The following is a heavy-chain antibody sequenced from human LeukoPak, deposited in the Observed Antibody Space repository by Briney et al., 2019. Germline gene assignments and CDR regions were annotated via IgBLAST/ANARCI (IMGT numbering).Heavy chain of an antibody. CDR2: ISASGGST. CDR1: GVTFSSDA. J-gene: IGHJ4*02. D-gene: IGHD6-13*01. V-gene: IGHV3-23*01. CDR3: AKGLAAASYEFDY. Sequence: GGSLRLSCAASGVTFSSDAMGWGRQAPGKGLEWVSAISASGGSTYYADSVKRRFTISRDNSKNTLYLQMNSLRADDTAIYYSAKGLAAASYEFDYWGQGTLVTVPS.